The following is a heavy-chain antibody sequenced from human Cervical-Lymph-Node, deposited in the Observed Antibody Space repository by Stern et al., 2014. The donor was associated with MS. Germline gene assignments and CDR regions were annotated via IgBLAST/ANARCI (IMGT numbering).Heavy chain of an antibody. CDR1: GGTFSSYA. Sequence: VQLVESGAEVKKPGSSVKVSCKASGGTFSSYAISWVRQAPGQGLEWMGGIIPLLGTANYAQKFQGRVTITADESTTTAYMELSSLRSEDPAVYYCGRGELKEGLVRGMDVWGQGTTVTVSS. CDR3: GRGELKEGLVRGMDV. D-gene: IGHD1-26*01. J-gene: IGHJ6*02. V-gene: IGHV1-69*01. CDR2: IIPLLGTA.